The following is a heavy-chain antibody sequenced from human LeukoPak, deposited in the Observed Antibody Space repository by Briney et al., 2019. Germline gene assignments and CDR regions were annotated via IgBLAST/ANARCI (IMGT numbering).Heavy chain of an antibody. D-gene: IGHD6-13*01. CDR3: ATSRGSWPDYFDY. Sequence: GGSLRLSCAASGFTFSSYSMNWVRQAPGKGLDWVSYISTSGSTIYYADSVKGRFTISRDNAKNSLYLQMNSLRAEDTAVYYCATSRGSWPDYFDYWGQGTLVTVSS. V-gene: IGHV3-48*04. CDR1: GFTFSSYS. J-gene: IGHJ4*02. CDR2: ISTSGSTI.